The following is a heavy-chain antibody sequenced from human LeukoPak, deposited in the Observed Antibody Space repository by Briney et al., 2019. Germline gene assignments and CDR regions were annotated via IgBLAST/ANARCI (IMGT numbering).Heavy chain of an antibody. J-gene: IGHJ6*04. V-gene: IGHV3-74*01. CDR1: GFTFSSYW. D-gene: IGHD3-3*01. CDR3: ARGPTIRDYDFWTMDV. Sequence: GGSLRLSCAASGFTFSSYWMHWVRQPPGKGLVWVSRSNSDGSTTNYADSVKGRFTISRDNAKNMLYLQMNSLRAEDTAVYYCARGPTIRDYDFWTMDVWGKGTTVTVSS. CDR2: SNSDGSTT.